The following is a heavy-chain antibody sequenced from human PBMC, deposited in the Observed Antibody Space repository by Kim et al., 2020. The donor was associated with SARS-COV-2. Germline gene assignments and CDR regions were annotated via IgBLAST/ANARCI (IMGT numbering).Heavy chain of an antibody. CDR3: ASEVVPGNGFDP. J-gene: IGHJ5*02. CDR1: GDSISSATSY. V-gene: IGHV4-31*03. Sequence: SETLSLTCSVSGDSISSATSYWTWIRHRPGKGLEWIGYSYYSGTTYYTPSLRSRLVMSVDRSKNQFSLTLNFVTAADTAVYYCASEVVPGNGFDPWGEG. D-gene: IGHD2-21*01. CDR2: SYYSGTT.